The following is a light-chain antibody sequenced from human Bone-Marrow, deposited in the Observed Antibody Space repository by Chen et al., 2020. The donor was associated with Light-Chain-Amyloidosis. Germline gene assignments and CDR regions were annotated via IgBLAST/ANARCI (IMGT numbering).Light chain of an antibody. J-gene: IGKJ4*01. V-gene: IGKV3-20*01. Sequence: EIVLTQSSGPLSLSPWEGAKLSCRASQTIRSNYLTWYQQKFGQAPRLLIYGSSSRATGIPDRFTGSGSGTDFTLTINRLEPEDFAMYYCQQYGTSPLTFGGGTKVEIK. CDR2: GSS. CDR3: QQYGTSPLT. CDR1: QTIRSNY.